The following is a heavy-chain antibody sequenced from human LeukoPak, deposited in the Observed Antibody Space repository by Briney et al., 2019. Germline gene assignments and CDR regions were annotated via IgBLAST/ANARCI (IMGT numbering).Heavy chain of an antibody. V-gene: IGHV4-59*01. CDR3: ARERASAGPHFEH. CDR1: GGSISTYY. J-gene: IGHJ4*02. D-gene: IGHD6-13*01. Sequence: ETLSLTCSVSGGSISTYYWSWIRQPPGKGLEWIGYNYNRGTTNYNPSLESRVTISVDRSKNQFSLSLTSVTAADTAVYYCARERASAGPHFEHWGRGILVTVSS. CDR2: NYNRGTT.